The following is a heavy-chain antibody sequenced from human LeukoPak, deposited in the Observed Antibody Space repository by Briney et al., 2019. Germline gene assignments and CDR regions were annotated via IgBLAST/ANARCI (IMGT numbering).Heavy chain of an antibody. D-gene: IGHD3-10*01. Sequence: PRASVKVSCKASGYTFTSYGISWVRQAPGQGLEWMGWISAYNCNTNYAQKLQGRVTMTTDTSTSTAYMELRSLRSDDTAVYYCARDLILLWFGDYYYGMDVWGKGTTVTVSS. CDR2: ISAYNCNT. J-gene: IGHJ6*04. CDR3: ARDLILLWFGDYYYGMDV. V-gene: IGHV1-18*04. CDR1: GYTFTSYG.